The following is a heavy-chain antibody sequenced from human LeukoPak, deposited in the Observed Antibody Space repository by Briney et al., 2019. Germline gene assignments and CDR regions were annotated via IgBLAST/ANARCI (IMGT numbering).Heavy chain of an antibody. CDR2: IYQSGST. CDR3: ARDSYYDNSGEGAFDI. D-gene: IGHD3-22*01. CDR1: GGSVSTIGYS. Sequence: PSETLSLTCGVSGGSVSTIGYSWSWIRQPPGKGLEWIGYIYQSGSTSYNPSLQSRVTISIDKSKDQFSLKLSSVTAADTAVYYCARDSYYDNSGEGAFDIWGQGTLVTVSS. J-gene: IGHJ3*02. V-gene: IGHV4-30-2*01.